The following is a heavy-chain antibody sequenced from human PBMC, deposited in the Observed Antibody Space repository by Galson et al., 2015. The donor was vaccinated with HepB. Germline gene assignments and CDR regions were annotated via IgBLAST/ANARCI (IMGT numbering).Heavy chain of an antibody. Sequence: SLRLSCAASGFTFINAWMTWVRQAPGKGLEWAGHIKNKDDGGTTDYAAPVKGRFTISRDDSKNTLYVQMNSLKTEDTAVYYCCSGWDTSYYFGMDVWGQGTTVTVSS. CDR3: CSGWDTSYYFGMDV. CDR1: GFTFINAW. V-gene: IGHV3-15*01. D-gene: IGHD6-19*01. J-gene: IGHJ6*02. CDR2: IKNKDDGGTT.